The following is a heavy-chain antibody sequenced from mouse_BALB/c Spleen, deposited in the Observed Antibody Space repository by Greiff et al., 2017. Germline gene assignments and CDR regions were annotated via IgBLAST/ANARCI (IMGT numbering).Heavy chain of an antibody. CDR3: ARAHYGSSYFDV. D-gene: IGHD1-1*01. Sequence: EVQLVESGGGLVKPGGSLKLSCAASGFTFSDYYMYWVRQTPEKRLEWVATISDGGSYTYYPDSVKGRFTISRDNAKNNLYLQMSSLKSEDTAMYYCARAHYGSSYFDVWGAGTTVTVSS. V-gene: IGHV5-4*02. J-gene: IGHJ1*01. CDR1: GFTFSDYY. CDR2: ISDGGSYT.